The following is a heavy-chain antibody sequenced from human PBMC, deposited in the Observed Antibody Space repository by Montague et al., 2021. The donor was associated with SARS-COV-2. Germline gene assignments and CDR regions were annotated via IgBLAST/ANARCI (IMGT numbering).Heavy chain of an antibody. J-gene: IGHJ6*01. CDR1: GDRFNNHG. Sequence: SVKVSCKASGDRFNNHGISWVRQAPGQGLEWMGWISAYSGRTNYAQKFQGRVTLTTDPSTSTAYMEVRSLRSDDTAVYYCATDGDCSGGNCYSNPPRYFYDRMDVWGRGTTVTAAS. D-gene: IGHD2-15*01. CDR3: ATDGDCSGGNCYSNPPRYFYDRMDV. CDR2: ISAYSGRT. V-gene: IGHV1-18*04.